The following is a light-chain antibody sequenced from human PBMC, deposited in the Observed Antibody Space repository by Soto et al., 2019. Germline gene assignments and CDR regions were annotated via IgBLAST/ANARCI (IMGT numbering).Light chain of an antibody. CDR2: GVS. Sequence: ALTQPASVSGSPGQSITISCTGTSSDVGSQNFVSWHQQHPGKAPKFIIYGVSNRPSGVSNRFSGSKSGNTASLTISGLQPDDEADYYCSSYTTTYTWVFGGGTKLTVL. V-gene: IGLV2-14*01. J-gene: IGLJ3*02. CDR1: SSDVGSQNF. CDR3: SSYTTTYTWV.